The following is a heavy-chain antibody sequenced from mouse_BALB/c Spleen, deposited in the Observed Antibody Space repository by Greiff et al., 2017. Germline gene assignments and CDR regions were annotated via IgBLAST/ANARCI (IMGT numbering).Heavy chain of an antibody. CDR1: GFSLSRYS. CDR3: ARNWHYAMDD. V-gene: IGHV2-6-4*01. CDR2: IWGGGST. Sequence: VQLQESGPGLVAPSQSLSITCTVSGFSLSRYSVHWVRQPPGKGLEWLGIIWGGGSTDYNSALKSRLCISKDNSKSQVFLKMNSLQTEDTAMYYCARNWHYAMDDWGQGTTVTVSA. J-gene: IGHJ4*01.